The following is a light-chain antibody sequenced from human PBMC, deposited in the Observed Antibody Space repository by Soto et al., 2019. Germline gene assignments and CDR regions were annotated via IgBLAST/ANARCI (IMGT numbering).Light chain of an antibody. CDR3: SSYTSSSTVL. Sequence: QSVLTQPASVSGSPGQSITISCTGTSSDVGSYNYVSWYQQHPGKAPKLMIYDVSNRPSGVSNRFSGSKSGNTASLTISGLLAEDEADYYCSSYTSSSTVLFGGGTKLTVL. CDR1: SSDVGSYNY. J-gene: IGLJ2*01. V-gene: IGLV2-14*01. CDR2: DVS.